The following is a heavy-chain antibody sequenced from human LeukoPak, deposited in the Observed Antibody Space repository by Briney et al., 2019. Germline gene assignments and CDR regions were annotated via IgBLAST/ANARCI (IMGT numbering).Heavy chain of an antibody. D-gene: IGHD3-10*01. CDR3: AKDRIVISFGDVSKH. V-gene: IGHV3-53*05. CDR2: IYSGGST. CDR1: GFTVSSNY. Sequence: GGSLRLSCAASGFTVSSNYMSWVRQAPGKGLEWVSVIYSGGSTYYADSVKGRFTISRDNSKNTLYLQMNNLRVEDTAIYYCAKDRIVISFGDVSKHWGQGTLVTVSS. J-gene: IGHJ1*01.